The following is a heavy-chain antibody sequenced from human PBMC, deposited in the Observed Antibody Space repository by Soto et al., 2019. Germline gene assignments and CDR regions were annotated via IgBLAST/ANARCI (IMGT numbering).Heavy chain of an antibody. Sequence: SETLSLTCNVSGASVSHGYWSWIRQPPGKGLEWIGFMYFGGSFNYNPSLTSRATISVETSKNQFSMKLTSVTASDTAVYYCACGVLHWGQGTLVTVSS. CDR2: MYFGGSF. J-gene: IGHJ4*01. CDR3: ACGVLH. D-gene: IGHD1-26*01. V-gene: IGHV4-59*02. CDR1: GASVSHGY.